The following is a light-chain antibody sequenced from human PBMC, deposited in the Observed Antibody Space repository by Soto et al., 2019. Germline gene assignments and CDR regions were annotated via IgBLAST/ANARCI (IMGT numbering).Light chain of an antibody. CDR2: AAS. CDR1: QSIRND. V-gene: IGKV1-6*01. CDR3: LQKYFYPFT. Sequence: AIQMTQSPSSLSASVGDRVTITCRASQSIRNDLDWFQQKPGKAPKLLIYAASNLHSGVPARFSGSGSGTDFTLTISSLQPEDFATYYCLQKYFYPFTFGPGTKVDIK. J-gene: IGKJ3*01.